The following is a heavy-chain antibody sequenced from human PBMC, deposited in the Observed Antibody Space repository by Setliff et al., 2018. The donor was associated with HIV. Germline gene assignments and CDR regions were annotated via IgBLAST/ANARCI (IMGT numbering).Heavy chain of an antibody. CDR2: IDPDDGEA. CDR3: AREGMVVGFDH. V-gene: IGHV1-24*01. D-gene: IGHD2-15*01. CDR1: GYSLAELS. Sequence: ASVKVSCKVSGYSLAELSMHWVRQAPGKGLEWMGRIDPDDGEATYREKFQGRVTITVDRSTDTAYMELSSLRSEDTAVYYCAREGMVVGFDHWGQGTLVTVSS. J-gene: IGHJ4*02.